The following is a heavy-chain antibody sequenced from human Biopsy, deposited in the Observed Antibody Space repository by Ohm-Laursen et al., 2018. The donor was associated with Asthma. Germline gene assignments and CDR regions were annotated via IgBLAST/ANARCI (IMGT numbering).Heavy chain of an antibody. CDR3: ARAVSSSSYWYFDL. Sequence: SDTLSLTCIVSGDAMSTSGSYWGWIRQSPGKGLEWIGSIYYSGRTYYNPSLGSRVTISADTTKTHFSLKVTSVTAADTAVYYCARAVSSSSYWYFDLWGRGDLVTVSS. J-gene: IGHJ2*01. CDR1: GDAMSTSGSY. V-gene: IGHV4-39*02. CDR2: IYYSGRT. D-gene: IGHD6-6*01.